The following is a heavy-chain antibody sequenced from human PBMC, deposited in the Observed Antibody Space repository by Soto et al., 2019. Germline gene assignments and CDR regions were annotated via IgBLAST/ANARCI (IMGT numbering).Heavy chain of an antibody. Sequence: EVQLVESGGGLVQPGRSLRLSCVASGFTFDDYGMHWVRQAPGKGLEWVSSISWNSGSIGYADSVKGRFTISRDNAKNSLYLQMNSLRAEDTALYYCTSAVTTGYWGQGTPVTGSS. CDR1: GFTFDDYG. CDR2: ISWNSGSI. V-gene: IGHV3-9*01. J-gene: IGHJ4*02. D-gene: IGHD4-17*01. CDR3: TSAVTTGY.